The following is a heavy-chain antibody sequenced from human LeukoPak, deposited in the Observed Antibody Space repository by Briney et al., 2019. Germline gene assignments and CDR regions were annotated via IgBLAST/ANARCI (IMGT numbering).Heavy chain of an antibody. CDR2: ISGSGGST. J-gene: IGHJ1*01. CDR1: GFTFSSYA. V-gene: IGHV3-23*01. D-gene: IGHD6-13*01. CDR3: AKDPRSDSRSSEYFQH. Sequence: GGSLRLSCAASGFTFSSYAMSWVRQAPGKGLEWVSAISGSGGSTYYADSVKGRFTISRDNSKNTLYLQMNSLRAEDTAVYYCAKDPRSDSRSSEYFQHWGQGTLVTVSS.